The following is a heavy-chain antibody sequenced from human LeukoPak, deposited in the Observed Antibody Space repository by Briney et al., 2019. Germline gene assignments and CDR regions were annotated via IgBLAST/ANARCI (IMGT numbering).Heavy chain of an antibody. CDR2: ISAYNGNT. CDR3: ARDRYCSSTSCYTASYYYYGMDV. V-gene: IGHV1-18*01. Sequence: GASVKASCKASGYTFTSYGISWVRQAPGQGLEWMGWISAYNGNTNYAQKLQGRVTMTTDTSTSTAYMELRSLRSDDTAVYYCARDRYCSSTSCYTASYYYYGMDVWGQGTTVTVSS. J-gene: IGHJ6*02. CDR1: GYTFTSYG. D-gene: IGHD2-2*02.